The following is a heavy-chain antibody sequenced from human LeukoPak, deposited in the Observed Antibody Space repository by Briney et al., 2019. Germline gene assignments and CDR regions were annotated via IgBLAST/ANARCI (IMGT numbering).Heavy chain of an antibody. CDR2: IIPIFGTA. D-gene: IGHD6-13*01. CDR1: GGTFSSYA. Sequence: VASVKVSCKASGGTFSSYAISWVRQAPGQGLEWMGGIIPIFGTANYAQKFQGRVTITADESTSTAYMELSSLRSEDTAVYCASRGGVVAAAGRGVGVLPYYYYYMDVWGKGTTVTVSS. J-gene: IGHJ6*03. V-gene: IGHV1-69*13. CDR3: ASRGGVVAAAGRGVGVLPYYYYYMDV.